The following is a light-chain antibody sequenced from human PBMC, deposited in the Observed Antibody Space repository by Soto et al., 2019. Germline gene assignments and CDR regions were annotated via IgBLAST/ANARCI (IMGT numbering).Light chain of an antibody. Sequence: DVVMTQSPLSLPVTLGQPASISCRSSRSLMYSDGISYLSWFQQRPGHSPRRLIYKASNRDSWVPDRFSGSGSGTDFTLKISSVEADDVGVYYCMQGTRWPPGTLGQGNKLEIK. CDR3: MQGTRWPPGT. CDR2: KAS. J-gene: IGKJ2*01. V-gene: IGKV2-30*01. CDR1: RSLMYSDGISY.